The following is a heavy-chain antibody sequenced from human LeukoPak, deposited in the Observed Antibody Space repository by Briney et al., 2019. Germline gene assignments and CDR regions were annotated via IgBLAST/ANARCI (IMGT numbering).Heavy chain of an antibody. CDR2: IIPIFGTA. V-gene: IGHV1-69*13. D-gene: IGHD3-22*01. CDR3: AREIDYYDSSGYDY. J-gene: IGHJ4*02. Sequence: SVKVSSKASGGTFSSYAISWVRQAPGQGLEWMGGIIPIFGTANYAQKFQGRVTITADESTSTAYMELSSLRSEDTAVYYCAREIDYYDSSGYDYWGQGTLVTVSS. CDR1: GGTFSSYA.